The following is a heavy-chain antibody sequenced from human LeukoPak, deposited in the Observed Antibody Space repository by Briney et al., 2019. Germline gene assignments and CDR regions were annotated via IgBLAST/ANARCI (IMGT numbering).Heavy chain of an antibody. CDR3: AEIEVGRFDP. CDR2: IYDRGSS. V-gene: IGHV4-59*11. Sequence: SETLSLTCTVTGASISSHYLCWIRQTPGTGLEWIGDIYDRGSSTYNPSLKSRVSISVNTSSNQFSLNLMSVPAADTAVYYCAEIEVGRFDPWGQGTLVTVSS. CDR1: GASISSHY. J-gene: IGHJ5*02. D-gene: IGHD1-26*01.